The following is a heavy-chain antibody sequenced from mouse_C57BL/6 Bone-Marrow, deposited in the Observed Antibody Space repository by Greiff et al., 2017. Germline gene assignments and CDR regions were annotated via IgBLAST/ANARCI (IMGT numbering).Heavy chain of an antibody. Sequence: QQSCKASGYTFTSYWMHWVKQRPGRGLEWIGRIDPNSGGTKYNEKFKSKATLTVDKPSSTAYMQLSSLTSEDSAVYYCARGGDYDGFYYAMDYWGQGTSVTVSS. V-gene: IGHV1-72*01. CDR1: GYTFTSYW. J-gene: IGHJ4*01. D-gene: IGHD2-4*01. CDR3: ARGGDYDGFYYAMDY. CDR2: IDPNSGGT.